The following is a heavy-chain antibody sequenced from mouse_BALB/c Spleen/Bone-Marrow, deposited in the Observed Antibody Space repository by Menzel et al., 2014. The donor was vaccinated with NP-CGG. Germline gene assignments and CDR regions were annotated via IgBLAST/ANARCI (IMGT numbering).Heavy chain of an antibody. V-gene: IGHV6-6*02. Sequence: EVKVEESGGGLVQPGGSMKLSCVASGFTFSNYWMNWVRQSPEKGLEWVAEIRLKSNNYATHYAESVKGRFTIPRDDSKSSVYLQMNNLRAEDTGIYYCTTNRYDAMDYWGQGTSVTVSS. CDR1: GFTFSNYW. CDR3: TTNRYDAMDY. CDR2: IRLKSNNYAT. J-gene: IGHJ4*01. D-gene: IGHD2-14*01.